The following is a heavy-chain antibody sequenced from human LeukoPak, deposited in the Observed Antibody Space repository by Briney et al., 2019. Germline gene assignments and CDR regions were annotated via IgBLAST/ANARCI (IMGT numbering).Heavy chain of an antibody. J-gene: IGHJ4*02. CDR1: GDSISSYY. CDR2: IYHSGST. V-gene: IGHV4-59*01. CDR3: ATGYSSTWYYSDY. Sequence: SETLSLTCTVSGDSISSYYWSWIRQPPGKGLEWIGYIYHSGSTNYNPSLKSRVTISADTSKDQFSLKLASVTAADTAVYYCATGYSSTWYYSDYWGQGTLVTVSS. D-gene: IGHD6-13*01.